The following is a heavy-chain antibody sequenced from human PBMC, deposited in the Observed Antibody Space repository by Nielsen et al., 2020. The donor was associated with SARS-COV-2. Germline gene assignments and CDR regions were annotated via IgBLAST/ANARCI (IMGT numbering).Heavy chain of an antibody. V-gene: IGHV3-23*01. CDR2: ISGSGGST. Sequence: GGSLRLSCAASGFTFSSYAMSWVRQAPGKGLEWVSAISGSGGSTYYADSVKGRFTISRDNSKNTLYLQMNSLRAEDTAVYYCAKGGWFGELYYYYGMDVWGQGTTVTVSS. CDR1: GFTFSSYA. D-gene: IGHD3-10*01. J-gene: IGHJ6*02. CDR3: AKGGWFGELYYYYGMDV.